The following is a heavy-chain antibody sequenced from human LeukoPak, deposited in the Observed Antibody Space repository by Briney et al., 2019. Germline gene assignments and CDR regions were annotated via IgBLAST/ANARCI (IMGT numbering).Heavy chain of an antibody. CDR3: ARGQYYGSGLYYFDY. J-gene: IGHJ4*02. V-gene: IGHV1-8*02. D-gene: IGHD3-10*01. Sequence: ASVKVSCKASGYTFTTYYINWVRQATGQGLEWMGWMNPNSGDTGYVQKFQGRVTMTRSTSISTTYMELSSLTSEDTAVYYCARGQYYGSGLYYFDYWGQGTLVTVSS. CDR2: MNPNSGDT. CDR1: GYTFTTYY.